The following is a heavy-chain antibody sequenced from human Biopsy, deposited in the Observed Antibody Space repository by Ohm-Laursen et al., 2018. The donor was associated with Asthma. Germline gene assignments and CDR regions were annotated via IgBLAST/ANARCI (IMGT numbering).Heavy chain of an antibody. CDR1: GSTLTALS. CDR2: HDHAEGGT. J-gene: IGHJ4*02. CDR3: ASDVPEDYVRYNFQF. Sequence: ASVKVSCKLSGSTLTALSMHWVRQAPGQGLEWMGGHDHAEGGTVNARRFQGRVTMTEDTSTDTAYMERSSLSSDDTAVYYCASDVPEDYVRYNFQFWGQGTLVTVSS. V-gene: IGHV1-24*01. D-gene: IGHD4-17*01.